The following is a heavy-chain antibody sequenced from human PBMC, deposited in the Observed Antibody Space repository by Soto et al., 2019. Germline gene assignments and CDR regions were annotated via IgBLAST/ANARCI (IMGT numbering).Heavy chain of an antibody. CDR2: IWYDGSNK. CDR3: ARAHCSGGSCPSYYGMDV. Sequence: PGGSLRLSCAASGFTFSSYGMHWVRQAPGKGLEWVAVIWYDGSNKYYADSVKGRFTISRDNSKNTLYLQMNSLRAEDTAVYYCARAHCSGGSCPSYYGMDVWGQGTTVTVSS. CDR1: GFTFSSYG. D-gene: IGHD2-15*01. J-gene: IGHJ6*02. V-gene: IGHV3-33*01.